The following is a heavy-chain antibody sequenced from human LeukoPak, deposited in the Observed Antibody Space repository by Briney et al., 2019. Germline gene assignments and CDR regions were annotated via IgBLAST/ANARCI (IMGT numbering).Heavy chain of an antibody. CDR1: GYTFTTYG. J-gene: IGHJ5*02. CDR3: ARDFDSGTSFDP. V-gene: IGHV1-18*01. Sequence: ASVKVSCKASGYTFTTYGISWVRQAPGQGLDWMGWISAYNGNTNYAQKLQGRVTMTTDTSTSTAYMELRSLRSDDTAVYYCARDFDSGTSFDPWDQGTLVTVSS. CDR2: ISAYNGNT. D-gene: IGHD1-26*01.